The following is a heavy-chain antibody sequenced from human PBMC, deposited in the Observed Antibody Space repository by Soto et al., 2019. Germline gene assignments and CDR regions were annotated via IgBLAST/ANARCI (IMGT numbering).Heavy chain of an antibody. CDR3: AKDHGSGGIVAGTPDY. CDR1: GFTVSSSA. V-gene: IGHV3-23*01. Sequence: EVQLLESGGGLVQPGGSLRLSCAASGFTVSSSAMIWVRQAPGKGLEWVTTFSAGGSRYYADSVKGRFTISRNSSQNTLYLQMNGLRAEDTALYYCAKDHGSGGIVAGTPDYWGQGTLVTVSS. CDR2: FSAGGSR. D-gene: IGHD6-19*01. J-gene: IGHJ4*02.